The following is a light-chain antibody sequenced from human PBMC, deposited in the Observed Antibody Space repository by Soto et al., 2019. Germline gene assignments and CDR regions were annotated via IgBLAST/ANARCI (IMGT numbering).Light chain of an antibody. J-gene: IGKJ5*01. CDR3: QQYNNWPIT. CDR1: QSVTTN. V-gene: IGKV3-15*01. CDR2: GAS. Sequence: EIVLTQSPGTLSLSLVERATLSCRASQSVTTNMAWYQQKPGQAPRLLIYGASTRATGVPARCSGSESGTEFTLTISSLRSEDFVVYYCQQYNNWPITFGQGTRLEIK.